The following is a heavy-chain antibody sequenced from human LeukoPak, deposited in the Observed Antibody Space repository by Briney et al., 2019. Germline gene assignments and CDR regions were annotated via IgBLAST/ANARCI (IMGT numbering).Heavy chain of an antibody. CDR2: VYPTDSTI. CDR3: ARRRYFDTYLDP. Sequence: GESLKISCKGPEYDFANYWIGWVRQVPGRGVEWMGIVYPTDSTIHYSPSFQGRVTISIDRSVSTAYLQWTSLKASDSAMYFCARRRYFDTYLDPWGQGTLVTVSS. J-gene: IGHJ5*02. V-gene: IGHV5-51*01. CDR1: EYDFANYW. D-gene: IGHD2/OR15-2a*01.